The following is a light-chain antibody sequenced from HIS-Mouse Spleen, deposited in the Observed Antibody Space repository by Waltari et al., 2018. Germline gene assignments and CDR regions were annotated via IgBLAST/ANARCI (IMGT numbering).Light chain of an antibody. CDR2: EGS. CDR3: CSYAVSSTWV. CDR1: SSDVGSYNL. J-gene: IGLJ3*02. Sequence: QSALTQPASVSGSPGQSITISCTGTSSDVGSYNLLYWYHQHPGKAPKLMIYEGSKRPSGVSNRFSGSKSGNTASLTISGLQAEDEADYYCCSYAVSSTWVFGGGTKLTVL. V-gene: IGLV2-23*01.